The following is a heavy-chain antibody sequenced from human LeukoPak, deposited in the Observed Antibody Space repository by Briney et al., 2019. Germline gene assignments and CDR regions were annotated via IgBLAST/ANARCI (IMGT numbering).Heavy chain of an antibody. D-gene: IGHD6-6*01. J-gene: IGHJ1*01. CDR1: GGSISTYY. CDR2: IYHSGST. CDR3: ARGGAARLHFQN. Sequence: SETLSLTCTVSGGSISTYYWNWIRQPPGKGLEWIGYIYHSGSTNYNPSLQNRVTISVDTSKNQFSLNLNSVTAADTAVYYCARGGAARLHFQNWGQGTLVTVSS. V-gene: IGHV4-59*01.